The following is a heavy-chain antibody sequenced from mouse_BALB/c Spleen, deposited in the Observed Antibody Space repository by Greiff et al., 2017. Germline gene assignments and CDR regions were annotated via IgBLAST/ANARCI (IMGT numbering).Heavy chain of an antibody. CDR3: TRGTYYGNYNYAMDY. D-gene: IGHD2-10*01. CDR2: IYPGHSDT. CDR1: GYTFTSYW. J-gene: IGHJ4*01. Sequence: EVQLQQSGTVLARPGASVKMSCKASGYTFTSYWMHWVKQRPGQGLEWIGAIYPGHSDTSYNQKFKGKAKLTAVTSTSTAYMELSSLTNEDSAVYYCTRGTYYGNYNYAMDYWGQGTSVTVSS. V-gene: IGHV1-5*01.